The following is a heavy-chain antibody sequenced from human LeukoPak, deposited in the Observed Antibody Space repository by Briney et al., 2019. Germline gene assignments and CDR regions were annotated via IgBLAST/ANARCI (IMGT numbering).Heavy chain of an antibody. CDR1: GYSVSSGYY. Sequence: SETLSLTCTVSGYSVSSGYYWGWIRQSPGKGLEWIGSIYHSGSTYYSPSLRSRITISVDTSKNQFSLKLSSVTAADTAVYYCARDPRGGNSGAFDIWGQGTMVTVSS. CDR2: IYHSGST. CDR3: ARDPRGGNSGAFDI. V-gene: IGHV4-38-2*02. J-gene: IGHJ3*02. D-gene: IGHD4-23*01.